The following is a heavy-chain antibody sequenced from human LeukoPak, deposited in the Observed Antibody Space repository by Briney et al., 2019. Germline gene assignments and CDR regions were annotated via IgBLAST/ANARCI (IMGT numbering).Heavy chain of an antibody. J-gene: IGHJ4*02. CDR1: GYSISSTDYY. CDR3: ARGDSSSSPIPLY. CDR2: LYYTGPT. D-gene: IGHD6-6*01. Sequence: SETLSLTCTVSGYSISSTDYYWGWIRHPPGKGLEWIGSLYYTGPTYYNPSLGSRVTISVDTSKNQLFLKVNSVTAADTAVYYCARGDSSSSPIPLYWGQGTLVTVSS. V-gene: IGHV4-39*07.